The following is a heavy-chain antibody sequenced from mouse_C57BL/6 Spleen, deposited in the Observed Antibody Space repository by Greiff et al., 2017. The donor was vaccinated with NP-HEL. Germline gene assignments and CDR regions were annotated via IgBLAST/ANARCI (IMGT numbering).Heavy chain of an antibody. J-gene: IGHJ1*03. Sequence: VQLQESGPGLVAPSQSLSITCTVSGFSLTSYGVSWVRQPPGKGLEWLGVIWGAGSTNYHSALISRLSISKDNSKCQVFLKLNSLQTDATATYYCAKQAYYYGSHGYFDVWGTGTTVTVSS. CDR1: GFSLTSYG. D-gene: IGHD1-1*01. V-gene: IGHV2-3*01. CDR3: AKQAYYYGSHGYFDV. CDR2: IWGAGST.